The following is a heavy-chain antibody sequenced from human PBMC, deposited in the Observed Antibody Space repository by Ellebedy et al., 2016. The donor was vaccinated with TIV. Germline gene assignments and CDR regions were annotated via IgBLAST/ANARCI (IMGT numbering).Heavy chain of an antibody. Sequence: MPGGSLRLSCTVSGGSISSYYWSWIRQPPGKGLEWIGCFYDSGSTNYKSSLKTRVTISIDKSKSQLSLKMNSVTAADTAVYYWARSTYYNGYFDYWGQGTLVTVSS. D-gene: IGHD3-10*01. CDR1: GGSISSYY. CDR3: ARSTYYNGYFDY. CDR2: FYDSGST. J-gene: IGHJ4*02. V-gene: IGHV4-59*01.